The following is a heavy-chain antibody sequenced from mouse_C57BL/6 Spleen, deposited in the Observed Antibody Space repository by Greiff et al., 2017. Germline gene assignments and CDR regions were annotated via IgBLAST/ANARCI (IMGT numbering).Heavy chain of an antibody. J-gene: IGHJ2*01. Sequence: VQLQQSGAELVRPGASVTLSCKASGYTFTDYEMHWVKQTPVHGLEWIGAIDPETGGTAYNQKFKGKAILTADKSSSTAYMELRSLTSEDSAVYYCTGGNWDVDYWGQGTTLTVSS. CDR3: TGGNWDVDY. D-gene: IGHD4-1*01. V-gene: IGHV1-15*01. CDR1: GYTFTDYE. CDR2: IDPETGGT.